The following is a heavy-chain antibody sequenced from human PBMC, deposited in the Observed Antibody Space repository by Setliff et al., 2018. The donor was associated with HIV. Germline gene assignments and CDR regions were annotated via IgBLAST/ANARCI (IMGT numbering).Heavy chain of an antibody. D-gene: IGHD2-15*01. J-gene: IGHJ6*03. CDR1: DDPISSYY. CDR2: LYVSGDT. Sequence: PSETLSLTCCVTDDPISSYYWSWVRQPAGKGLEWIGRLYVSGDTNYNPSLKSRVTMSLETSKKHFSLNLKSVTAADTAVYYCALTGHRLLRGYMDVWGKGTTVTVSS. CDR3: ALTGHRLLRGYMDV. V-gene: IGHV4-4*07.